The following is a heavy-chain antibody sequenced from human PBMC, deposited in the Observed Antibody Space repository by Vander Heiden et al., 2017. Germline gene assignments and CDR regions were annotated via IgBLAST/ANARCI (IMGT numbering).Heavy chain of an antibody. CDR3: ARGYNYGTYIDY. D-gene: IGHD5-18*01. V-gene: IGHV1-2*02. CDR1: GYTFTGYC. Sequence: QVQLVQSGAEVKKPGASVKVSCKASGYTFTGYCLHWVRQAPGQGLEWMGWINPHSGGTKTAQKFQGRVTMTRDTSVSTANMELSSLRSDDTAVYYCARGYNYGTYIDYWGQGTLVTVSS. J-gene: IGHJ4*02. CDR2: INPHSGGT.